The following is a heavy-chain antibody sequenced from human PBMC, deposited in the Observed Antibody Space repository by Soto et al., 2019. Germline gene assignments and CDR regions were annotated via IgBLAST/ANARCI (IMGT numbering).Heavy chain of an antibody. Sequence: GGSLRLSCAASGFTFSYHYMSWIRQSPGKGLEWVSYISSSGDIIYYADSVKGRFTISRDNAKNSLYLQMNSLRAEDTAVYYCARDLGYYDSSGYFDYWGQGTLVTVSS. CDR3: ARDLGYYDSSGYFDY. D-gene: IGHD3-22*01. CDR2: ISSSGDII. CDR1: GFTFSYHY. J-gene: IGHJ4*02. V-gene: IGHV3-11*01.